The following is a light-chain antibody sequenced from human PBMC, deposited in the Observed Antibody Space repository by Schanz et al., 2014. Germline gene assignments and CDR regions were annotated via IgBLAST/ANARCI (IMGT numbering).Light chain of an antibody. CDR3: CSYAGSYTRV. J-gene: IGLJ3*02. V-gene: IGLV2-11*01. Sequence: QSALTQPRSVSGSPGQSVTISCTGTSSDVGGYDYVSWYQQHPGKAPKFMIYDVSKRPSGVPDRFSGSKSGNTASLTISGLQAEDEADYYCCSYAGSYTRVFGGGTKLTVV. CDR2: DVS. CDR1: SSDVGGYDY.